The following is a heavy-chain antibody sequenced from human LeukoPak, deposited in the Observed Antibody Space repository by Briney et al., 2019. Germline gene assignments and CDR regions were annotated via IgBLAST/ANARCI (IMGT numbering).Heavy chain of an antibody. J-gene: IGHJ4*02. CDR2: IEPDAKNK. V-gene: IGHV3-7*01. CDR3: ARVEIRADFDF. CDR1: GLTFSRSW. Sequence: PGGSLRLSCTASGLTFSRSWMAWIRQAPGKGLEWVTNIEPDAKNKYYVDIVKGRFTVSRDNTKNTVSLQMNSLRIEDTAVYYCARVEIRADFDFWGQGVLVTVSS.